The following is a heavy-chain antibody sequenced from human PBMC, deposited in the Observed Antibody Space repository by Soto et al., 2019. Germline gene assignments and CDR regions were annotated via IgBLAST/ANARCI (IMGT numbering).Heavy chain of an antibody. CDR1: VYSISTYW. D-gene: IGHD2-21*01. CDR2: IYPGDSDT. V-gene: IGHV5-51*01. Sequence: PGESLKSSCRASVYSISTYWVAWVRQLPGKGLDWMGIIYPGDSDTRYSPSFQGHVTISADKSSNTAYLQWPSLRASDTAIYFCARYIPRDFAMGVWGLGTTVTVSS. CDR3: ARYIPRDFAMGV. J-gene: IGHJ6*02.